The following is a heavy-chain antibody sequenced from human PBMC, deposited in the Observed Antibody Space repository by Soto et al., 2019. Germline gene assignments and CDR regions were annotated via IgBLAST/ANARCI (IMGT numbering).Heavy chain of an antibody. J-gene: IGHJ6*02. CDR3: ARDVDGRDDSSGYNYNYSYYGMDV. CDR1: GGSISSYY. Sequence: SETLSLTCTVSGGSISSYYWSWIRQPPGKGLEWIGYIYYTGSTNYNPYLKSRVTISVDTSKNQFSLKRSSVTAAGTAVYYCARDVDGRDDSSGYNYNYSYYGMDVWGQGTTVTGSS. CDR2: IYYTGST. V-gene: IGHV4-59*12. D-gene: IGHD3-22*01.